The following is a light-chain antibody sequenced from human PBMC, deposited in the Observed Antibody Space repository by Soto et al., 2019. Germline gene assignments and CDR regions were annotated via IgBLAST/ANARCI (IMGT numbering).Light chain of an antibody. J-gene: IGKJ4*01. CDR2: AAS. CDR3: QQSYSFPPT. V-gene: IGKV1-39*01. Sequence: DIQMTQSPSSLSASVGDRVTIPCRASQIISTHLNWYQQKPGKAPRLLIYAASNLQGGVPSRFSGSGSGTDFTLTISSLQPEDFAIYYCQQSYSFPPTFGGGTKVEI. CDR1: QIISTH.